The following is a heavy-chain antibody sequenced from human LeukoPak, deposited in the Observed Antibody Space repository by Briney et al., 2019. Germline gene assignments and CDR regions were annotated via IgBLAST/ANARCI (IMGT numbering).Heavy chain of an antibody. J-gene: IGHJ4*02. CDR3: ASGYRFRN. CDR1: GYPFTDYY. CDR2: INPNRGGT. D-gene: IGHD5-18*01. Sequence: ASVKVSCKASGYPFTDYYMHWVRQAPGQGLEWMGWINPNRGGTDYAQKFQGGVTMTRDTSISAAYMELSRLSYDDTAVYYCASGYRFRNWGQGTLVTVSS. V-gene: IGHV1-2*02.